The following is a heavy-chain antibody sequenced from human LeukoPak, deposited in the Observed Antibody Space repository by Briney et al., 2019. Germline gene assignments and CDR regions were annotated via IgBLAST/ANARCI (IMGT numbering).Heavy chain of an antibody. V-gene: IGHV4-30-4*01. CDR3: ARGDYYDSSGFYSGMDV. CDR2: IYYSGNT. D-gene: IGHD3-22*01. J-gene: IGHJ6*02. CDR1: GGSISSGDYY. Sequence: SQTLSLTCTVSGGSISSGDYYWSWIRQPPRKGLEWIGYIYYSGNTYYNPSLKSRVTISVDTSKNQFSLKLSSVTAADTAVYYCARGDYYDSSGFYSGMDVWGQGTTVTVSS.